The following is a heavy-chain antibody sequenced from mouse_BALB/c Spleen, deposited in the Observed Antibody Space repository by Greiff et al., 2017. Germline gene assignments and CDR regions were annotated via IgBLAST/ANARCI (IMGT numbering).Heavy chain of an antibody. Sequence: LQESGPGLVAPSQSLSITCTVSGFSLTSYGVHWVRQPPGKGLEWLGVIWAGGSTNYNSALMSRLSISKDNSKSQVFLKMNSLQTDDTAMYYCARAYYGNYDYAMDYWGQGTSVTVSS. CDR2: IWAGGST. V-gene: IGHV2-9*02. CDR1: GFSLTSYG. D-gene: IGHD2-10*01. J-gene: IGHJ4*01. CDR3: ARAYYGNYDYAMDY.